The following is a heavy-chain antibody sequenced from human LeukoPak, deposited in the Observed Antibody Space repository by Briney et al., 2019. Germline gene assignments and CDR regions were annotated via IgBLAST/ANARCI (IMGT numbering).Heavy chain of an antibody. V-gene: IGHV1-69*05. J-gene: IGHJ6*03. D-gene: IGHD3-22*01. CDR3: ASRSGYYDYYYYVDV. Sequence: ASVKVSCKASGGTFSSYAISWVRQAPGQGLEWMGGIIPIFGTANYAQKFQGRVTITTDESTSTAYMELSSLRSEDTAVYYCASRSGYYDYYYYVDVWGKGTTVTVSS. CDR1: GGTFSSYA. CDR2: IIPIFGTA.